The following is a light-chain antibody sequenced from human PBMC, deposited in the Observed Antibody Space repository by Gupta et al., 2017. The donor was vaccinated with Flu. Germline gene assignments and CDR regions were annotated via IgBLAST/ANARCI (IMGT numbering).Light chain of an antibody. Sequence: TISSTGTGSKELGDKAVSWYQQHPGKDPKCSMFDVSERPSGFPDRFSGSKSGKNDSPTITGLQAEEEAEDDCCGFASGNTVSVLGGGTKLTVL. CDR1: GSKELGDKA. V-gene: IGLV2-11*01. J-gene: IGLJ3*02. CDR2: DVS. CDR3: CGFASGNTVSV.